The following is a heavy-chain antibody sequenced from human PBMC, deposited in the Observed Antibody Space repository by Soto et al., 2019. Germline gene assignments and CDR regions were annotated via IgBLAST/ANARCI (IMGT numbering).Heavy chain of an antibody. D-gene: IGHD3-10*02. V-gene: IGHV3-23*01. CDR3: GKAVDVSVRGVPPSDY. CDR2: TTTGDTS. CDR1: GFTFSDFA. Sequence: GGSLRLSCAAPGFTFSDFAMNWVRQTPGKRLEWVSITTTGDTSYYADSVKGRFTISRDNSQNTLYLQMNSLRPEDTAMYYCGKAVDVSVRGVPPSDYWGQGTVVTVSS. J-gene: IGHJ4*02.